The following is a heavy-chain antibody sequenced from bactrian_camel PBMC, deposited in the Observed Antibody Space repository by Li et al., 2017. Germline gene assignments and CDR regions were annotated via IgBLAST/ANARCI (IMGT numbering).Heavy chain of an antibody. V-gene: IGHV3S40*01. CDR2: ILTGGGTT. CDR1: GYTTRSTC. J-gene: IGHJ4*01. Sequence: VQLVESGGGSVQAGGSLRVSCAVSGYTTRSTCIGWFRQDTGKEREGVAVILTGGGTTNYADSVKGRFAISQDNAKNTVYLQMNSLKPDDTAVYYCAATGQMLSVAGCRTQGTQVTVS. D-gene: IGHD1*01.